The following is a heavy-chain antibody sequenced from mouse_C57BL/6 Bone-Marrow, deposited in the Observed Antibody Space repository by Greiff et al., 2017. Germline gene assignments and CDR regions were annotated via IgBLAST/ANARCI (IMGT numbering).Heavy chain of an antibody. Sequence: VQLQQSGAELVRPGTSVKMSCKASGYTFTNYWIGWAKQRPGHGLEWIGDIYPGGGYTNYNEKFKGKATLTAAKSSSTAYMQFSSLTSEDSAIYYCARDGYYWYFDVWGTGTTVTVSS. V-gene: IGHV1-63*01. CDR2: IYPGGGYT. J-gene: IGHJ1*03. CDR3: ARDGYYWYFDV. CDR1: GYTFTNYW. D-gene: IGHD2-3*01.